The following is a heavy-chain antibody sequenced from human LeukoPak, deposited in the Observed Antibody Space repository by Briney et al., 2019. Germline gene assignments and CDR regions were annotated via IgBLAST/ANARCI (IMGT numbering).Heavy chain of an antibody. CDR2: ISSSGSTI. CDR3: ASTEGSYDTLTGYYHNDY. CDR1: GFTFSSYE. V-gene: IGHV3-48*03. D-gene: IGHD3-9*01. Sequence: GGSLRLSCAASGFTFSSYEMNWVRQAPGKGLEWVSYISSSGSTIYYADSVKGRFTISRDNAKNSLYLQMNSLRAEDTAVYYCASTEGSYDTLTGYYHNDYWGQGTLVTVSS. J-gene: IGHJ4*02.